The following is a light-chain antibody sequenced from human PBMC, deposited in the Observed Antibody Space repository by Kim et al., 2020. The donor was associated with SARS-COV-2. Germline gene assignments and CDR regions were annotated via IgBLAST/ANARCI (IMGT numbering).Light chain of an antibody. V-gene: IGLV1-47*01. CDR3: AAWDDSLSGYV. Sequence: VLTQPPSASGTPGQRVTISCSGSSSDIGSNYVYWYQQLPGTAPKLLIYRNNQRPSGVPDRFSGSKSGTSASLAISGLRSEDEADYYCAAWDDSLSGYVFGTGTKVTVL. J-gene: IGLJ1*01. CDR2: RNN. CDR1: SSDIGSNY.